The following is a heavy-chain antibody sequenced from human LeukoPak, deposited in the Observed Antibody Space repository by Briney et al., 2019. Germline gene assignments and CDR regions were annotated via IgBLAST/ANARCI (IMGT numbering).Heavy chain of an antibody. Sequence: NPSETLSLTCTVSGYSISSGYYWSWIRQPPGKGLEWIGYIYYSGSTNYNPSLKSRVTISVDTSKNQFSLKLSSVTAADTAVYYCARDEAAAVSGGWFDPWGQGTLVTVSS. D-gene: IGHD6-13*01. CDR1: GYSISSGYY. CDR3: ARDEAAAVSGGWFDP. V-gene: IGHV4-61*01. CDR2: IYYSGST. J-gene: IGHJ5*02.